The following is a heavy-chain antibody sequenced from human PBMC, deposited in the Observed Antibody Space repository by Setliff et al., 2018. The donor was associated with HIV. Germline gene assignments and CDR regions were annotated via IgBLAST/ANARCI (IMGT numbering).Heavy chain of an antibody. J-gene: IGHJ3*02. V-gene: IGHV4-59*05. CDR3: VRHDDRTHMNVIKGFDI. CDR2: IYHGGTT. CDR1: GGSISSYY. Sequence: SETLSLTCTVSGGSISSYYWSWIRQPAGKGLEWIGRIYHGGTTYYNPSLKSRVTVSVDTSKNHFSLHLSSVTAADTAVYYCVRHDDRTHMNVIKGFDIWGQGTMVTV. D-gene: IGHD3-10*01.